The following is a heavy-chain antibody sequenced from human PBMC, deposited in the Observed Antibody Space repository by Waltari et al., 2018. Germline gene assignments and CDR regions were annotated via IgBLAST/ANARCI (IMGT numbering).Heavy chain of an antibody. CDR1: GGSFSGYY. CDR3: ARSARFLEWLSPRGYFDY. Sequence: QVQLQESGPGLVKPSETLSLICAVYGGSFSGYYWSWIRQPPGKGLEWIGEINHSGSTNYNPSLKSRVTISVDTPRKHFSLKLSSVTAADTAVYYCARSARFLEWLSPRGYFDYWGQGTLVTVSS. D-gene: IGHD3-3*01. V-gene: IGHV4-34*10. CDR2: INHSGST. J-gene: IGHJ4*02.